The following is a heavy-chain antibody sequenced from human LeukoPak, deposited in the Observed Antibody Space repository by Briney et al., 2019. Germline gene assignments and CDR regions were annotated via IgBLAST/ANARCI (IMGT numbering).Heavy chain of an antibody. CDR2: IYDGGST. J-gene: IGHJ4*02. D-gene: IGHD5-18*01. V-gene: IGHV3-66*01. Sequence: QPGGSLRLSCAASGFTVSSNYMNWVRQAPGKGLEWVSVIYDGGSTDYADSVKGRFTISRDNSKNMLYLQMNSLRAEDTAVYYCARGYSYGYIRYWGQGTLVTVSS. CDR1: GFTVSSNY. CDR3: ARGYSYGYIRY.